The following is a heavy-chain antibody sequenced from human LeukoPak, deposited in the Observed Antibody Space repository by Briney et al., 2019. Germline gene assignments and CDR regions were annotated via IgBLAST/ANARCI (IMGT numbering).Heavy chain of an antibody. CDR3: AREFYFDY. J-gene: IGHJ4*02. V-gene: IGHV3-21*01. CDR2: ISSSSVYK. Sequence: GGSLRLSCAASGFTFSSYSINWVRQAPGKGLEWVSSISSSSVYKYYADSVKGRFTISRDNAKNSLYLQMNSLRAEDTAVYYCAREFYFDYWGQGTLVTASS. CDR1: GFTFSSYS.